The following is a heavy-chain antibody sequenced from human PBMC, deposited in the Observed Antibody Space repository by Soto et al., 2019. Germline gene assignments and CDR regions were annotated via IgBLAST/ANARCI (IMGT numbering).Heavy chain of an antibody. CDR1: GFTFSRYG. V-gene: IGHV3-21*02. D-gene: IGHD2-2*01. CDR2: ISSSTSYV. CDR3: ARDPSEGRVGKWFES. J-gene: IGHJ5*01. Sequence: EVQLVESGGGLVKPGGSLRLSCAASGFTFSRYGMNWLRQAPGKGLEWVASISSSTSYVYYADSVKGRFSTSRDNAKNILYLEMYGLRTEDTAGFYCARDPSEGRVGKWFESWGQGTLVTVSS.